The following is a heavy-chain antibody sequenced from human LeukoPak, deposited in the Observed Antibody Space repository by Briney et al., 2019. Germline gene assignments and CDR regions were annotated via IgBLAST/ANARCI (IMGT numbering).Heavy chain of an antibody. Sequence: SETLSLTCTVSGGSLSSYYWSWIRQPAGKGLEWIGRIYTSGSTNYNPSLKSRVTMSADTSKNQFSLKLSSVTAADTAVYYCARGGQYWNNEGIDYWGQGTLVAVSS. CDR2: IYTSGST. CDR3: ARGGQYWNNEGIDY. D-gene: IGHD1/OR15-1a*01. V-gene: IGHV4-4*07. CDR1: GGSLSSYY. J-gene: IGHJ4*02.